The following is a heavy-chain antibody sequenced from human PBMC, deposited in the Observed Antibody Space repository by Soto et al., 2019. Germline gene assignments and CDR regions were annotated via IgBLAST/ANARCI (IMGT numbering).Heavy chain of an antibody. J-gene: IGHJ3*02. CDR1: GGSISSYY. CDR2: IYYSGST. CDR3: ARVRYCSGGSCDGAFDI. D-gene: IGHD2-15*01. V-gene: IGHV4-59*01. Sequence: QVQLQESGPGLVKPSETLSLTCTVSGGSISSYYWSWIRQPPGKGLEWIGYIYYSGSTNYNPSLKGRVTIAVDTSNNQFPLKLMSVTAADTAVYYCARVRYCSGGSCDGAFDIWGQVTMVTVSS.